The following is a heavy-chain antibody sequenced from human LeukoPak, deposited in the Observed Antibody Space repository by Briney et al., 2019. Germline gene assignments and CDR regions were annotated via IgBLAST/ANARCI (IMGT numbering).Heavy chain of an antibody. CDR3: ARDLLGWNYLFDY. CDR2: ISSSSSYI. Sequence: GGSLRLSCAASGFTLSSYSMNWVRQAPGKGLEWVSSISSSSSYIYYADSVKGRFTISRDNAKNSLYLQMNSLRSEDTAVSYCARDLLGWNYLFDYWGQGTLVTVSS. D-gene: IGHD1-7*01. V-gene: IGHV3-21*01. CDR1: GFTLSSYS. J-gene: IGHJ4*02.